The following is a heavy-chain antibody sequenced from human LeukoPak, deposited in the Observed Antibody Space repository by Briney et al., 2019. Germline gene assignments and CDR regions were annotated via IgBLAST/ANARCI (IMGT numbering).Heavy chain of an antibody. J-gene: IGHJ4*02. CDR3: ARAGVNGYDFPVDY. D-gene: IGHD5-12*01. CDR2: ISSNGGST. V-gene: IGHV3-64*01. CDR1: GFTFSSYA. Sequence: GGSLRLSCAASGFTFSSYAMHWVRQAPGKGLEYVSAISSNGGSTYYANSVKGRFTTSRDNSKNTLYLQMGSLRAEDMAVYYCARAGVNGYDFPVDYWGQGTLVTVSS.